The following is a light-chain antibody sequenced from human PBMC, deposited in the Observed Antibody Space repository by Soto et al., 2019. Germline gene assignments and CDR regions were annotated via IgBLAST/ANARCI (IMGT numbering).Light chain of an antibody. Sequence: EIRMTHSPSYVSASVGDRVTISCRASEDINSRLAWYQQKPGNAPKLLIYAAFILQSGVPSRFSGYGSGTDFTLSISSLQPEDFATYYCQQADSFPITLGQGTRLEIK. J-gene: IGKJ5*01. CDR3: QQADSFPIT. CDR1: EDINSR. V-gene: IGKV1-12*01. CDR2: AAF.